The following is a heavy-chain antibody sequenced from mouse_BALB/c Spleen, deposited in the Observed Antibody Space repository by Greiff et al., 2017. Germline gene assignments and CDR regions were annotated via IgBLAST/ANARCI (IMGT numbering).Heavy chain of an antibody. CDR1: GFSLTSYG. V-gene: IGHV2-4-1*01. J-gene: IGHJ2*01. Sequence: VQLQQSGPGLVQPSQSLSITCTVSGFSLTSYGVHWVRQSPGKGLAWLGVIWSGGSTDYNAAFISRLSISKDNSKSQVFFKMNSLQADDTAIYYCARNYYGSSSYYFDYWGQGTTLTVSS. D-gene: IGHD1-1*01. CDR3: ARNYYGSSSYYFDY. CDR2: IWSGGST.